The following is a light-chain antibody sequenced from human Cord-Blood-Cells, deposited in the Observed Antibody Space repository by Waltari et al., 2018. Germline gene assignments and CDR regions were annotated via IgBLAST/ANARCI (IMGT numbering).Light chain of an antibody. CDR1: SSDVGGYNY. CDR3: SAYAGSNNVV. V-gene: IGLV2-8*01. Sequence: QSALTQPPSASGSPGQSVTISCTGTSSDVGGYNYVSWYQQHPGKAPKLMIDEVSKRPSVGPDRFSVSKSGNTACLTGSGLQAEDEADYYCSAYAGSNNVVFGGGTKLTVL. J-gene: IGLJ2*01. CDR2: EVS.